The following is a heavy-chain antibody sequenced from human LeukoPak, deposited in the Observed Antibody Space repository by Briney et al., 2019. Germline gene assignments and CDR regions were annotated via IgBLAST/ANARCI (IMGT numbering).Heavy chain of an antibody. CDR3: AKDPYDYVWGSYPNWFDP. D-gene: IGHD3-16*02. CDR1: GFTFSSYG. Sequence: GRSLRLSCAASGFTFSSYGMHWVRQAPGKGLEWVAVISYDGSNKYYADSVKGRFIISRDNSKNTLYLQMNSLRAEDTAVYYCAKDPYDYVWGSYPNWFDPWGQGTLVTVSS. J-gene: IGHJ5*02. CDR2: ISYDGSNK. V-gene: IGHV3-30*18.